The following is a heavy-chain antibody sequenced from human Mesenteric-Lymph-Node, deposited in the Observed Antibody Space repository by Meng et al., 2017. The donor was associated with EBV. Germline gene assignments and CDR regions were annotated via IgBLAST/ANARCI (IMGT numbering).Heavy chain of an antibody. J-gene: IGHJ4*02. Sequence: QGPLVQSGYELKKPGASVKLSCKASGSTLAPYAINGLRQAPGQGLEWMGWINTNTENPTYAPEFTGLFVFSLDTSVNTAYLQISTLKAEDTAMYYCARARNGWYEDYFDYWGQGTLVTVSS. CDR1: GSTLAPYA. D-gene: IGHD6-19*01. V-gene: IGHV7-4-1*02. CDR2: INTNTENP. CDR3: ARARNGWYEDYFDY.